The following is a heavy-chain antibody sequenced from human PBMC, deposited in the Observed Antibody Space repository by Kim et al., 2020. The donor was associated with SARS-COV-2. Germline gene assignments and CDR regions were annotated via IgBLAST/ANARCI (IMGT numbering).Heavy chain of an antibody. CDR2: AYYSGNT. CDR3: ARHQRYSSGCYSAFYY. V-gene: IGHV4-39*01. J-gene: IGHJ6*01. Sequence: SETLSLTCTVSGGSLSSSSYYWGWIRQPPGKGLEWIGTAYYSGNTYYNPSLKSRVTISVDTSKNQFSLKLGSVTAADTAVYYFARHQRYSSGCYSAFYY. CDR1: GGSLSSSSYY. D-gene: IGHD6-19*01.